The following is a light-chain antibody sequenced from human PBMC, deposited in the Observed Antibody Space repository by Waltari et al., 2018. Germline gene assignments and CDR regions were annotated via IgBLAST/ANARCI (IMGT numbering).Light chain of an antibody. CDR3: SSYTSSSTLV. CDR1: SSDVGGYTS. V-gene: IGLV2-14*01. Sequence: QSALTQPASVSGSPGKSLTISCTGPSSDVGGYTSVSWYQQYPGKAPKLMIYEVSNRPSGVSDRFSGSKSGNTASLTISGLQAEDEADYYCSSYTSSSTLVFGGGTKLTVL. J-gene: IGLJ3*02. CDR2: EVS.